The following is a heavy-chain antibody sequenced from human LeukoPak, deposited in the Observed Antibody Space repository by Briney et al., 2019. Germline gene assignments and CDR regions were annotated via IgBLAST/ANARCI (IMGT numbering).Heavy chain of an antibody. CDR1: GGSFSGYY. V-gene: IGHV4-34*01. CDR3: AREGDWFDP. J-gene: IGHJ5*02. Sequence: PSETLSLTCAVYGGSFSGYYRSWIRQPPGKGLEWIGEINHSGSTNYNPSLKSRVTISVDTSKNQFSLKLSSVTAADTAVYYCAREGDWFDPWGQGTLVTVSS. CDR2: INHSGST.